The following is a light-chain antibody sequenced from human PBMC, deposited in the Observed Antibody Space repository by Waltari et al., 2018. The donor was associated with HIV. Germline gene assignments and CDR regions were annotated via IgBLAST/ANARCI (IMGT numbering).Light chain of an antibody. J-gene: IGLJ1*01. CDR1: NIGSTS. CDR3: QVWDSNSAF. V-gene: IGLV3-21*02. CDR2: DDR. Sequence: SYDLTQPPSVSVAPGQPARITCGGNNIGSTSVHWYQLRPGQAPVLVVYDDRDRPSGIPERFSGSNSGDTATLTVGWAEAGDEADYYCQVWDSNSAFFGSGTKVTVL.